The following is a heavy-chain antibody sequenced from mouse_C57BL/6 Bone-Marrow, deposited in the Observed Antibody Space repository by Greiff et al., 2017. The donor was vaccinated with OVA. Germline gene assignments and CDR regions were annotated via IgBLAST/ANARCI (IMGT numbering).Heavy chain of an antibody. CDR2: IDPSDSYT. CDR1: GYTFTSYW. V-gene: IGHV1-50*01. Sequence: VQLQQPGAELVKPGASVKQSCKASGYTFTSYWMQWVKQRPGQGLEWIGEIDPSDSYTNYNQKFKGKATLTVDTSSSTAYMQLSSLTSEDSAVYYCARWGDYWGQGTTLTVSS. J-gene: IGHJ2*01. CDR3: ARWGDY.